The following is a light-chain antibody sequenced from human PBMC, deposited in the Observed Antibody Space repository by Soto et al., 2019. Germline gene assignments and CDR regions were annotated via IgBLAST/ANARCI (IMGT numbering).Light chain of an antibody. CDR3: QVWDCSSDHYV. V-gene: IGLV3-21*02. CDR1: NIGSKS. J-gene: IGLJ1*01. Sequence: SYELTQPPSVSVAPGQTARHTCAEKNIGSKSVHWYQQNPGQAPGLYVYDASDRPSGIPERFSGSNSGNTGTLSISRVEVGDDAVYYCQVWDCSSDHYVFVTGT. CDR2: DAS.